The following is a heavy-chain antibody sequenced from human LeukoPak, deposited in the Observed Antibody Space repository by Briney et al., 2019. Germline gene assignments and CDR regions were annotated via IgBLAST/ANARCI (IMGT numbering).Heavy chain of an antibody. Sequence: AAETLSLTCTVSGGSISSSSYDWGWIRQPRGKGLEWIGSIYYSGNTYYNPSLKTRVTISVVTSKNQFSLKLSSVTAADTAVYYCARHGPTWNYGEIDYWGQGTLVTVSS. J-gene: IGHJ4*02. V-gene: IGHV4-39*01. CDR1: GGSISSSSYD. CDR3: ARHGPTWNYGEIDY. D-gene: IGHD1-7*01. CDR2: IYYSGNT.